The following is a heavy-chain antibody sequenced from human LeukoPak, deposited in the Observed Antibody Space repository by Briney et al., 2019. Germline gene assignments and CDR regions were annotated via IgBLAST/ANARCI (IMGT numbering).Heavy chain of an antibody. Sequence: GGSLRLSCAASGFTFSSYAMSWVRQAPGKGLEWVASTSGSRGRTYYGDSVKGRFTICRDNSTNTLYRQMNSLRAEETAVYYCAKYPYGGSFLNWFDPWGQGTLVTVSS. V-gene: IGHV3-23*01. CDR1: GFTFSSYA. J-gene: IGHJ5*02. CDR2: TSGSRGRT. D-gene: IGHD1-26*01. CDR3: AKYPYGGSFLNWFDP.